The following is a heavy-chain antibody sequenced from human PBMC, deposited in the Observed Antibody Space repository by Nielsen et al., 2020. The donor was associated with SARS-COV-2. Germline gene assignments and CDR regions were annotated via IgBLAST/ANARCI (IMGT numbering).Heavy chain of an antibody. CDR2: IYYSGNT. CDR1: GGSISSYY. CDR3: ASYPYQWLVRGSPAFDY. J-gene: IGHJ4*02. D-gene: IGHD6-19*01. Sequence: GSLRLSCTVSGGSISSYYWSWIRQPPGKRLEWIGYIYYSGNTDYNPSLKSRVTISLDRSRKQFSLKLTSVTAADTAVYYCASYPYQWLVRGSPAFDYWGQGTLVTVSS. V-gene: IGHV4-59*08.